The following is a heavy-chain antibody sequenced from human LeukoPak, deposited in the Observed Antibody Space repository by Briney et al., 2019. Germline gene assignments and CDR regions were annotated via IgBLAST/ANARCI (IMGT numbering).Heavy chain of an antibody. J-gene: IGHJ4*02. D-gene: IGHD4-17*01. Sequence: SGTLSLTCTVSGGSISSSSYYWGWIRQPPGKGLEWIGSIYCSGSTYYNPSLKSRVTISVDTSKNQFSLKLSSVTAADTAVYYCARHRNDYGVYGRRFDYWGQGTLVTVSS. CDR3: ARHRNDYGVYGRRFDY. V-gene: IGHV4-39*01. CDR1: GGSISSSSYY. CDR2: IYCSGST.